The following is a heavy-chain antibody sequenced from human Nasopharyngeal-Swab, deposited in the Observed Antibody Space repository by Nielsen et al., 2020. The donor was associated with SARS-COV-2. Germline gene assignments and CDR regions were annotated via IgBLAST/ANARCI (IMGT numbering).Heavy chain of an antibody. V-gene: IGHV3-11*05. CDR2: ISFSGSET. CDR3: ARDKGDYGSEAAGMDV. D-gene: IGHD4-17*01. Sequence: WIRQPPGKGLEWVSFISFSGSETDYADSVRGRITIFRDNAKNSVSLQMNSLRPEDTAVYYCARDKGDYGSEAAGMDVRGQGTTVTVSS. J-gene: IGHJ6*02.